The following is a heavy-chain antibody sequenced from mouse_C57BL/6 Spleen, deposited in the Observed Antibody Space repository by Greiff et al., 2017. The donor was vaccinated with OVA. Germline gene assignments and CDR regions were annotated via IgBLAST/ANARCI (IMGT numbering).Heavy chain of an antibody. CDR1: GYTFTDYY. CDR3: ARLDYGSSLGYFDD. D-gene: IGHD1-1*01. V-gene: IGHV1-26*01. J-gene: IGHJ2*01. CDR2: INPNNGGT. Sequence: VQLQQSGPELVKPGASVKISCKASGYTFTDYYMNWVKQSHGKSLEWIGDINPNNGGTSYNQKFKGKATLTVDKSSSTAYMELRSLTSEDSAVYYCARLDYGSSLGYFDDWGQGTTLTVSS.